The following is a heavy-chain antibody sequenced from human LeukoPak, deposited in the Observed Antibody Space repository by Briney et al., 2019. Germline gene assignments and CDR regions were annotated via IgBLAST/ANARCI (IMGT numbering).Heavy chain of an antibody. Sequence: GGSLRLSCAASGFSLSSYEMNWVRQAPGQGLEWVSYISSSGTTIYYADSVKGRFTIARDNAKNSLYLQMNSLRAEDTAVCYCARYSTGDYWGQGTLVTVSS. V-gene: IGHV3-48*03. CDR1: GFSLSSYE. D-gene: IGHD5-18*01. CDR2: ISSSGTTI. J-gene: IGHJ4*02. CDR3: ARYSTGDY.